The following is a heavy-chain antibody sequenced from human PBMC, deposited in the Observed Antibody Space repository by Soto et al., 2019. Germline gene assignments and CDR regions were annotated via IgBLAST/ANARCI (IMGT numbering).Heavy chain of an antibody. D-gene: IGHD6-13*01. CDR2: IYYSGST. CDR1: GDSISSYY. V-gene: IGHV4-59*13. CDR3: ARGAIAAQAFDS. J-gene: IGHJ4*02. Sequence: QVQLQESGPGLLKPSETLFLTCTVSGDSISSYYWSWIRQPPGKELEWIGYIYYSGSTNYNPSLKSRVTISADTSKNQFSLKLRSVTAADTAVYYCARGAIAAQAFDSWGQGTLVTVSS.